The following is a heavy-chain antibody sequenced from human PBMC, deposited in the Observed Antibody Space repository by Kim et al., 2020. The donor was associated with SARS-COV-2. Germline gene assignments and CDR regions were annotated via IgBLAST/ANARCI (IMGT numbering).Heavy chain of an antibody. V-gene: IGHV1-2*06. J-gene: IGHJ6*03. Sequence: ASVKVSCKASGYTFTGYYMHWVRQAPGQGLEWMGRINPNSGGTNYAQKFQGRVTMTRDTSISTAYMELSRLRSDDTAVYYCAWMVIKGSYYYMDVWGKGTTVTVSS. CDR2: INPNSGGT. D-gene: IGHD3-22*01. CDR3: AWMVIKGSYYYMDV. CDR1: GYTFTGYY.